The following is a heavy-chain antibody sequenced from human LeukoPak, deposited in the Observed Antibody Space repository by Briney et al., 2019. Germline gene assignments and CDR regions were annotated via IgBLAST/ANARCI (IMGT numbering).Heavy chain of an antibody. Sequence: PSETLSLTCTVSGGSISSGSYYWSWLRQPAGKGLEWIGRIYTSGSTNYNPSLKSRVTISVGTSKNQFSLKLSSVTAADTAVYYCARDGPYYYDSSGYYFREDYWGQGTLVTVSS. CDR1: GGSISSGSYY. CDR3: ARDGPYYYDSSGYYFREDY. CDR2: IYTSGST. V-gene: IGHV4-61*02. J-gene: IGHJ4*02. D-gene: IGHD3-22*01.